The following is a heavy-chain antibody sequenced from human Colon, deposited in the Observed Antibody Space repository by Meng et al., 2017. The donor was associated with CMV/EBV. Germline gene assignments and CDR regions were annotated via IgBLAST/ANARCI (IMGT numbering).Heavy chain of an antibody. CDR1: GFSLSTSGVG. CDR3: AHCYYYDSKNNFLNWFDP. J-gene: IGHJ5*02. Sequence: QITLKESGPTLVKPTQTLTLTCTFPGFSLSTSGVGVAWIRQSPGKALEYLALIYWDDDKRYRPSLKNRLTITKDTSKNQVVLTMTNMDPVDTATYYCAHCYYYDSKNNFLNWFDPWGQGTLVTVSS. D-gene: IGHD3-10*01. CDR2: IYWDDDK. V-gene: IGHV2-5*02.